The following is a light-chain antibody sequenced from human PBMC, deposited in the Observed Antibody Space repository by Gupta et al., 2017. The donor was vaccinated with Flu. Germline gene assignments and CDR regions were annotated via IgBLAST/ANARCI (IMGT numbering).Light chain of an antibody. CDR2: GDT. CDR3: QSYDKILGVV. CDR1: SSNIGTPYD. Sequence: RVTISCTGSSSNIGTPYDVHWYQHLPGTAPKLLIYGDTYRPSGVPDRFSASKSGTSASLAITGLQAEDEADYYCQSYDKILGVVFGGGTKLTVL. V-gene: IGLV1-40*01. J-gene: IGLJ3*02.